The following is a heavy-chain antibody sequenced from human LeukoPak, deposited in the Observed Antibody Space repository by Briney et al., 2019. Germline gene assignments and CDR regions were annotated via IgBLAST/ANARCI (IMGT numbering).Heavy chain of an antibody. CDR2: ITSNGGTT. CDR3: VKGRPRAYGMDV. CDR1: GSTLSSDA. Sequence: GGPLRPPGSALGSTLSSDAMPWVRKAPGKGLNYVASITSNGGTTYYADSGKGRFTSSRDNSKNTLYLQMSSLRADDTAVYYWVKGRPRAYGMDVWGQGTTVTVSS. J-gene: IGHJ6*02. V-gene: IGHV3-64D*06.